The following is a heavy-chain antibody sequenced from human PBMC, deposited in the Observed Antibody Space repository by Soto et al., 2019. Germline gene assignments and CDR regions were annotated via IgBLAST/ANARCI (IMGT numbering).Heavy chain of an antibody. CDR2: INAGNGNT. D-gene: IGHD3-10*01. Sequence: ASVKVSCKASGYTFTSYAMHWVRQAPGQRLEWMGWINAGNGNTKYSQKFQGRVTITRDTSTSTVYMELSSLRSEDTAVYYCARVHMVRGSYGMDVWGQGTTVTVSS. J-gene: IGHJ6*02. CDR3: ARVHMVRGSYGMDV. CDR1: GYTFTSYA. V-gene: IGHV1-3*01.